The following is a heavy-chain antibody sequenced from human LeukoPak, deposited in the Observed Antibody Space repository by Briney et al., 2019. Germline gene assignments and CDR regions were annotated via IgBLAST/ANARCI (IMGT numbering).Heavy chain of an antibody. D-gene: IGHD3-22*01. CDR1: GFTFDDYA. CDR3: ARKYYYDSSGYWVFDY. V-gene: IGHV3-9*01. Sequence: QPGGSLRLSCAASGFTFDDYAMHWVRQAPGKGLEWVSGISWNSGSIGYADSVKGRFTISRDNAKNSLYLQMNSLRAEDTAVYYCARKYYYDSSGYWVFDYWGQGTLVTVSS. CDR2: ISWNSGSI. J-gene: IGHJ4*02.